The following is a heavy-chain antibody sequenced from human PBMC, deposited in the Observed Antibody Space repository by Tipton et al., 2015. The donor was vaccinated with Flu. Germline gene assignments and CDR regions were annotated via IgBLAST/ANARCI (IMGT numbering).Heavy chain of an antibody. D-gene: IGHD2-2*01. CDR2: ISGYSGNT. CDR3: ARPGGPAAINPFSYFDF. CDR1: GYTLASYP. J-gene: IGHJ4*02. Sequence: QVQLVQSGAEVKKPGASVKVSCTASGYTLASYPISWVRQAPGQGLEWMGWISGYSGNTNYAQRLQGRVTMTTDTSTNTAYMELRSLRSDDTAVYYCARPGGPAAINPFSYFDFWGQGALVAVSS. V-gene: IGHV1-18*04.